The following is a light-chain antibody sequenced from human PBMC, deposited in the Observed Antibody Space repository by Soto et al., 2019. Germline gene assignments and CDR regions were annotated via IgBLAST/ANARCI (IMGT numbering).Light chain of an antibody. CDR1: SSDVGGYNY. CDR3: TSYAGSKGV. V-gene: IGLV2-8*01. Sequence: VLTQPPSASGSPGQSVTISCTGTSSDVGGYNYVSWYQQHPGKAPKLMIYEVNKRPSGVPDRFSGSKSGNTASLTVSGLQAEDEADYYCTSYAGSKGVFGTGTKVT. CDR2: EVN. J-gene: IGLJ1*01.